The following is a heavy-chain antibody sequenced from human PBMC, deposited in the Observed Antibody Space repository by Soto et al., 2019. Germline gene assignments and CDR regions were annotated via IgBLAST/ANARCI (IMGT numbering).Heavy chain of an antibody. Sequence: GSLRLSCVASGFTFDDYVMHWVRQAPGKGLEWVSGISGSSGSTYYADSVKGRFTISRDNSKNTLHLQMNSLRAEDTAVYYCAKENGYSSSWFEFDYWGQGTLVTVSS. D-gene: IGHD6-13*01. J-gene: IGHJ4*02. CDR1: GFTFDDYV. V-gene: IGHV3-23*01. CDR3: AKENGYSSSWFEFDY. CDR2: ISGSSGST.